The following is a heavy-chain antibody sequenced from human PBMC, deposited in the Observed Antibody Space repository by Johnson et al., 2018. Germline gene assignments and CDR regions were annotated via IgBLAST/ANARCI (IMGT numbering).Heavy chain of an antibody. Sequence: QVQLVESGAEVKKXGSSXKVXCKAAGGTFSSYAISWVRQAPGQGLEWMGGVIPIFGADNYAQKFQGRVTLTADESTSTAYMELSSLRYEDTAVYYSARDSGGSYYGDFQHWGQGTLVTVSS. J-gene: IGHJ1*01. CDR2: VIPIFGAD. V-gene: IGHV1-69*01. CDR1: GGTFSSYA. D-gene: IGHD1-26*01. CDR3: ARDSGGSYYGDFQH.